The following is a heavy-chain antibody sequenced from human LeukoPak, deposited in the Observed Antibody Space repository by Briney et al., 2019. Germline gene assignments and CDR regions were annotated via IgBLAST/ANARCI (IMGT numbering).Heavy chain of an antibody. CDR1: GFTFSSYG. J-gene: IGHJ5*02. CDR3: AKGGLYSNYEHRFDP. Sequence: GGSLRLSCAASGFTFSSYGMHWVRQAPGKGLEWVAVISYDGSNKYYADSVKGRFTISRDNSKNTLYLQMNSLRAEDTAVYYCAKGGLYSNYEHRFDPWGQGTLVTVSS. V-gene: IGHV3-30*18. CDR2: ISYDGSNK. D-gene: IGHD4-11*01.